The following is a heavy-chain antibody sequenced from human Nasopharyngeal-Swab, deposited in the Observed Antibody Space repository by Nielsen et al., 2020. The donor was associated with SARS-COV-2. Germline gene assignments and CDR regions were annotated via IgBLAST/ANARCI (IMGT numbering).Heavy chain of an antibody. CDR3: AMSIAVAGTGWFDP. CDR2: INAGNGNT. J-gene: IGHJ5*02. Sequence: WVRQAPGQRLEWMGWINAGNGNTKYSQKFQGRVTMTRDTSISTAYMELSRLRSDDTAVYYCAMSIAVAGTGWFDPWGQGTLVTVSS. D-gene: IGHD6-19*01. V-gene: IGHV1-2*02.